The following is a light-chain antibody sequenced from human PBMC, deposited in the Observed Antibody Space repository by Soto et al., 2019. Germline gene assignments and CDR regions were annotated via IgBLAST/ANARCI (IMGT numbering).Light chain of an antibody. V-gene: IGLV2-14*01. CDR2: EVS. CDR1: SSDVGGYNY. CDR3: SSYTSSSTLEGV. J-gene: IGLJ1*01. Sequence: QSVLTQPASVSGSPGQSITISCTGTSSDVGGYNYVSWYQQHPGKAPKLMIYEVSNRPSGVSNRFSGSKSGNPASLTISGLQAEDEADYYCSSYTSSSTLEGVFGTGTKLTVL.